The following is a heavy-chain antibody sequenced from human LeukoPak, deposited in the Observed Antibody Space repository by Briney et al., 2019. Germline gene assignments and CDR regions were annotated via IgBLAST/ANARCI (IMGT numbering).Heavy chain of an antibody. V-gene: IGHV1-18*01. CDR1: GYSFTTYA. Sequence: ASVTVSCKASGYSFTTYAISWLRQAPGQGLEWMGWINAYNGVTNYPQKFQGRVTMSTDTSTTTAYMELRSLISDDTAVYYCARDGVAVGSWSQFDYWGQGALVTVSS. CDR3: ARDGVAVGSWSQFDY. J-gene: IGHJ4*02. D-gene: IGHD6-13*01. CDR2: INAYNGVT.